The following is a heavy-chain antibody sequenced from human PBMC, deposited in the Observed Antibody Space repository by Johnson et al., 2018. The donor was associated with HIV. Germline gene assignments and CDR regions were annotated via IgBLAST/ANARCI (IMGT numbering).Heavy chain of an antibody. J-gene: IGHJ3*01. V-gene: IGHV3-30*04. D-gene: IGHD5-18*01. Sequence: VQLVESGGGVVQPGGSLRLSCAASGFTFSSYPMHWVRQAPGKGLEWVAVTTYDGTNKYYADSVKGRFTISRDNSKNTLYLQMNRLRAEDTAVYYCARLPSGYSRDGFNVWGQGTMVTLSS. CDR3: ARLPSGYSRDGFNV. CDR1: GFTFSSYP. CDR2: TTYDGTNK.